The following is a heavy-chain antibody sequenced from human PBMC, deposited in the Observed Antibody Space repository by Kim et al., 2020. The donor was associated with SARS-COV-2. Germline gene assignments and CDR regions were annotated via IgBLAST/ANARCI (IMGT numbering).Heavy chain of an antibody. CDR2: INTNTGNP. D-gene: IGHD2-21*02. J-gene: IGHJ3*02. CDR3: ARGLAYCGGDCYSLGAFDI. Sequence: ASVKVSCKASGYTFTSYAMNWVRQAPGQGLEWMGWINTNTGNPTYAQGFTGRFVFSLGTSVSTAYLQISSLKAEDTAVYYCARGLAYCGGDCYSLGAFDIWGQGTMVTVSS. CDR1: GYTFTSYA. V-gene: IGHV7-4-1*02.